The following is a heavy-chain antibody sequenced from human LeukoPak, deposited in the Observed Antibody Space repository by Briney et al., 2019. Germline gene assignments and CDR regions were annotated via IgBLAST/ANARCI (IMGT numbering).Heavy chain of an antibody. CDR2: ISSSGTTT. V-gene: IGHV3-48*03. J-gene: IGHJ5*02. D-gene: IGHD5-12*01. CDR1: GFPFSSFE. Sequence: TGGSLRLSCAASGFPFSSFEMYWVRQAPGKGLEWVSYISSSGTTTYYAHSVKGRFTISRDNAKNSLYLQMNSLRAEDTAVYYCTRLAVATPGVDPSGQGTLVIVSS. CDR3: TRLAVATPGVDP.